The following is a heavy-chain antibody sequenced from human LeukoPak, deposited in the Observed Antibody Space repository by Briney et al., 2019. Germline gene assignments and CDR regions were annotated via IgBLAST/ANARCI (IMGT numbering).Heavy chain of an antibody. Sequence: ASVKVSCKASGYTFTSYYMHWVRQAPGQGLEWMGIINPSGGSTSYAQKFQRRVTMTRDTSTSTVYMELSSLRSEDTAVYYCARVLYGDYDFDYWGQGTLVTVSS. CDR1: GYTFTSYY. D-gene: IGHD4-17*01. CDR3: ARVLYGDYDFDY. J-gene: IGHJ4*02. V-gene: IGHV1-46*01. CDR2: INPSGGST.